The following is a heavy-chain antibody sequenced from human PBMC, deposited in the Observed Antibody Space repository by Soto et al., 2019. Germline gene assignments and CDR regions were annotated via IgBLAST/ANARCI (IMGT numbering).Heavy chain of an antibody. V-gene: IGHV3-53*01. D-gene: IGHD3-10*01. J-gene: IGHJ6*02. CDR3: AREVLWFGEGDYYYGMDV. Sequence: GGSLRLSCAAPGFTVSSNYMSWVRQAPGKGLEWVSVIYSGGSTYYADSVKGRFTISRDNSKNTLYLQMNSLRAEDTAVYYCAREVLWFGEGDYYYGMDVWGQGTTVTVSS. CDR1: GFTVSSNY. CDR2: IYSGGST.